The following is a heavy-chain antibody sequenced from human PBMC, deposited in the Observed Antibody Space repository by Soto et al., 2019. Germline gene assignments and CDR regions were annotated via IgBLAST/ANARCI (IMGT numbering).Heavy chain of an antibody. Sequence: PSETLSLTCAVSGGSISSGGYSWSWLRQPPGKGLEWIGYIFHSGSTYYNPSLKSRVTISVDTSKNQFSLKLSSVTAADTAVYYCAVVAYDAFDVWGQGTMVTVSS. V-gene: IGHV4-30-2*01. J-gene: IGHJ3*01. CDR2: IFHSGST. CDR3: AVVAYDAFDV. CDR1: GGSISSGGYS. D-gene: IGHD2-15*01.